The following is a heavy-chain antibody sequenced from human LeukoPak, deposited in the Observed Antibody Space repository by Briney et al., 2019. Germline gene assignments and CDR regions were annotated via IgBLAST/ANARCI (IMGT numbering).Heavy chain of an antibody. Sequence: GESLKISRQGSRYRFTRYWVGWVRQMPEKGLEWMGIIYPGDSDTRYSPSFQGQVTISADKSLRTAYLQWSSLKASDTAIYYSARHHDYRVYGCFDYWGQGTLVTVSS. D-gene: IGHD4-17*01. CDR2: IYPGDSDT. V-gene: IGHV5-51*01. J-gene: IGHJ4*02. CDR3: ARHHDYRVYGCFDY. CDR1: RYRFTRYW.